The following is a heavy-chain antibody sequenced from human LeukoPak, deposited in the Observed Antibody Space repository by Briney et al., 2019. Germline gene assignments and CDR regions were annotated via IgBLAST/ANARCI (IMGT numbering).Heavy chain of an antibody. CDR3: ARVGSSSWPY. Sequence: QPGGSLRLSCAASGFTLSNAWMNWVRQAPGKGLEWVSYISSSGSTIYYADSVKGRFTISRDNAKNSLYLQMNSLRAEDTAVYYCARVGSSSWPYWGQGTLVTVSS. CDR2: ISSSGSTI. J-gene: IGHJ4*02. V-gene: IGHV3-48*04. D-gene: IGHD6-13*01. CDR1: GFTLSNAW.